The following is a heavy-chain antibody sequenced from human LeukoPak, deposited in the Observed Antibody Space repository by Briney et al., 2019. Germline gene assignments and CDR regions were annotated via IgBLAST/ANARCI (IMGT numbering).Heavy chain of an antibody. CDR1: GFTFTSYW. V-gene: IGHV3-74*01. CDR2: ITSDGSST. J-gene: IGHJ3*02. D-gene: IGHD5-24*01. Sequence: GGSLRLSCAASGFTFTSYWMHWVRQVPGKGLVWVSRITSDGSSTSYAGSVKGRFTISGDNAKNTLYLQMNSLRPEDTAVYYCASGDGHGFDTWGQGTMVTVSS. CDR3: ASGDGHGFDT.